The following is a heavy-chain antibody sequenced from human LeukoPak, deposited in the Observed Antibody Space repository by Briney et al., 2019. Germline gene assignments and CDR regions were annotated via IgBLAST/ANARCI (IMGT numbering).Heavy chain of an antibody. CDR1: GFTFSTYA. J-gene: IGHJ4*02. V-gene: IGHV3-23*01. D-gene: IGHD6-19*01. CDR3: AKRAVADTRHFDY. CDR2: ISGSGGIT. Sequence: GGSLRLSCAASGFTFSTYAMSWVRQAPGKGLEWVSVISGSGGITYYADSVKGRVTISRDNSKNTLYLQMNSLRAEDTAVYYCAKRAVADTRHFDYWGQGTLVTVS.